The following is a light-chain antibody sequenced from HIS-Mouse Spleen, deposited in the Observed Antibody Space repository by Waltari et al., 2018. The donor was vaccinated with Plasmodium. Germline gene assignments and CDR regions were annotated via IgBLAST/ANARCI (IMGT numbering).Light chain of an antibody. V-gene: IGLV3-10*01. CDR2: EDS. J-gene: IGLJ3*02. Sequence: SYELTQPPSVSVSPGQTARITCSGAALPKKLSYLYQQKSGQAPVLVIYEDSKRPSGIPERFSGSSSGTMATLTISGAQVEDEADYYCYSTDSSGNHRVFGGGTKLTVL. CDR3: YSTDSSGNHRV. CDR1: ALPKKL.